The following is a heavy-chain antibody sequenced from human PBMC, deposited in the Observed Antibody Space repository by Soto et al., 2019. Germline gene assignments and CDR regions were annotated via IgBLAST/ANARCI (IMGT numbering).Heavy chain of an antibody. D-gene: IGHD3-3*01. CDR1: GGSISSSSYY. J-gene: IGHJ4*02. CDR3: ASLYYDFWSGYWSPIDY. V-gene: IGHV4-39*01. Sequence: SETLSLTCTVSGGSISSSSYYWGWIRQPPGKGLEWIGSIYYSGSTYYNPSLKSRVTISADTSKNQFSLKLSSVTAADTAVYYCASLYYDFWSGYWSPIDYWGQGTLVT. CDR2: IYYSGST.